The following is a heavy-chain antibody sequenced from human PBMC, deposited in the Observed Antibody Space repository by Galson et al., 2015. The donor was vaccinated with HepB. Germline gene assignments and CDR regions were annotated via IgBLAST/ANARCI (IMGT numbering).Heavy chain of an antibody. CDR2: IKQDGSEK. Sequence: SLRLSCADSGFTFSNYWMGWVRQAPGKGLEWVANIKQDGSEKYYVDSVKGRFTISRDNAKNSLYLQMNSLRAEDTAVYFCARDGSYDILTGSPYAFDLWGQGTMVTVSS. V-gene: IGHV3-7*03. CDR1: GFTFSNYW. D-gene: IGHD3-9*01. J-gene: IGHJ3*01. CDR3: ARDGSYDILTGSPYAFDL.